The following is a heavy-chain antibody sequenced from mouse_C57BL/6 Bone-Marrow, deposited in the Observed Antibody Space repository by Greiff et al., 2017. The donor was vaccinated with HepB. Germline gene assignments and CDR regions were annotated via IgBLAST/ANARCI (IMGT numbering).Heavy chain of an antibody. Sequence: EVQLHESGPGLVKPSQSLSLTCSVTGYSITSGYYWNWIRQFPGNKLEWMGYISYDGSNNYNPSLKNRISITRDTSKNQFFLKLNSVTTEDTATYYCAREGNYYGNFDYWGQGTTLTVSS. CDR3: AREGNYYGNFDY. V-gene: IGHV3-6*01. D-gene: IGHD2-1*01. CDR2: ISYDGSN. J-gene: IGHJ2*01. CDR1: GYSITSGYY.